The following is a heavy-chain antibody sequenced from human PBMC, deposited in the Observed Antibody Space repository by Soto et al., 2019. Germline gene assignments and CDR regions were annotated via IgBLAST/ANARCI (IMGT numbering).Heavy chain of an antibody. Sequence: ASVKVSCKTSGYMFTNYYFHWVRQAPGQGLQWMGWIDPNTGDTNYAQKFQAWVTMTRETSISTAYMELRRLRSDDTAVYYCARATHYSPSGRWGKGNMVIVSA. J-gene: IGHJ4*02. V-gene: IGHV1-2*04. D-gene: IGHD2-21*01. CDR3: ARATHYSPSGR. CDR1: GYMFTNYY. CDR2: IDPNTGDT.